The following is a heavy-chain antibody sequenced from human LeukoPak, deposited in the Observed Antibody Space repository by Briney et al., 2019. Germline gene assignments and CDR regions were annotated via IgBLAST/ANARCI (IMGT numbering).Heavy chain of an antibody. CDR2: IKQDGSEK. J-gene: IGHJ6*04. CDR1: GFTFSSYW. CDR3: AELGITMIGGV. Sequence: GGSLRLSCAASGFTFSSYWMSWVRQAPGKGLEWVANIKQDGSEKYYVDSVKGRFTIPRDNAKNSLYLQMNSLRAEDTAVYYCAELGITMIGGVWGKGTTVTISS. V-gene: IGHV3-7*01. D-gene: IGHD3-10*02.